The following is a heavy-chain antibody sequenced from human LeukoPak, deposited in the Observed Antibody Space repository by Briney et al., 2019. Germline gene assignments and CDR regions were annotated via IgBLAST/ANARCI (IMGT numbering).Heavy chain of an antibody. CDR2: ISWNSGSI. J-gene: IGHJ4*02. CDR1: GFTFDDYA. Sequence: GGSLRLSCAASGFTFDDYAMHWVRQAPGKGLEWVSGISWNSGSIGYADSVKGRFTISRDNAKNTLYLQMNSLRAEDTAVYYCARAPDDPVSGSYSFDYWGQGTLVTVSS. V-gene: IGHV3-9*01. D-gene: IGHD1-26*01. CDR3: ARAPDDPVSGSYSFDY.